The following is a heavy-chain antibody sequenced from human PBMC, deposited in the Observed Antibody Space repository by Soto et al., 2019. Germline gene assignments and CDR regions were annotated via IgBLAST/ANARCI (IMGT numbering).Heavy chain of an antibody. J-gene: IGHJ5*02. V-gene: IGHV3-23*01. CDR2: ISGGGINT. D-gene: IGHD1-26*01. CDR3: AKHTTLIGCSSFHA. Sequence: EVQLLESGGGLVQPGGSLRLSCAASGFIFSNHAMTWVRQAPGKGLEWVSSISGGGINTYYADSVKGRCTIPRDNSKNPLSPKKNPLRPEHPPKFSCAKHTTLIGCSSFHAWAQGPLFPLPS. CDR1: GFIFSNHA.